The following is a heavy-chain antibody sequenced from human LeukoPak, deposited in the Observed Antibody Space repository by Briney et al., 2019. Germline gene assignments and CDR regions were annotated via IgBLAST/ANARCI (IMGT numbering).Heavy chain of an antibody. J-gene: IGHJ6*02. CDR1: GGSISSSSYY. Sequence: SETLSLTCPVSGGSISSSSYYWGWIRQPPGKGLEWIGSIYYSGSTYYNPSLKSRVTISVDTSKNQFSLKLSSVTAADTAVYYCARVGGIVVVPAAIQTPKSSDYYYGMDVWGQGTTVTVSS. D-gene: IGHD2-2*02. V-gene: IGHV4-39*07. CDR2: IYYSGST. CDR3: ARVGGIVVVPAAIQTPKSSDYYYGMDV.